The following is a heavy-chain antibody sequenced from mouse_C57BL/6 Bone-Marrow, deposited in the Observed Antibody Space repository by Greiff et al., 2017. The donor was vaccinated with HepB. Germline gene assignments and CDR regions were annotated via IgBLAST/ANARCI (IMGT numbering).Heavy chain of an antibody. CDR1: GYTFTSYW. CDR2: IDPSDSYT. Sequence: QVQLQQPGAELVMPGASVKLSCKASGYTFTSYWMHWVKQRPGQGLEWIGEIDPSDSYTNYNQKFKGKSTLTVDKSSSTAYMQLSSLTSEDSAVYYCARYGTTVVGYFDYWGQGTTLTVSS. J-gene: IGHJ2*01. V-gene: IGHV1-69*01. CDR3: ARYGTTVVGYFDY. D-gene: IGHD1-1*01.